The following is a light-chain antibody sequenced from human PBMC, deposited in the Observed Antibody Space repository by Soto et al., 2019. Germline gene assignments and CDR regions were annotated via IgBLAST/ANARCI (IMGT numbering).Light chain of an antibody. Sequence: QSVLTQPASVSGSPGQSITISCTGTSSDVGSYNLVSWYQQHPGKVPKIMIYEASKRPSGAPNRFSGSKSGNTASLTISGLQAEDEADYYCCSYAGSSPWVFGTGTKVTVL. V-gene: IGLV2-23*01. CDR2: EAS. CDR1: SSDVGSYNL. CDR3: CSYAGSSPWV. J-gene: IGLJ1*01.